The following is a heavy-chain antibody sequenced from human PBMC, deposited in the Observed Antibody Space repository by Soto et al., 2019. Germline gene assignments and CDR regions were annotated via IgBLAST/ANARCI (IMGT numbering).Heavy chain of an antibody. V-gene: IGHV2-5*01. J-gene: IGHJ5*02. CDR1: GFSLSTSGVG. Sequence: QITLKESGPTLVKPTQPLTLTCTFSGFSLSTSGVGVGWIRQPPGKALEWLALLYWNEDKRYSPSLKSRLTITKDTSKNQVVMTMSNMDPVDTATYYCVSGSFPNWFDPWGQGTLVTVSS. D-gene: IGHD3-10*01. CDR3: VSGSFPNWFDP. CDR2: LYWNEDK.